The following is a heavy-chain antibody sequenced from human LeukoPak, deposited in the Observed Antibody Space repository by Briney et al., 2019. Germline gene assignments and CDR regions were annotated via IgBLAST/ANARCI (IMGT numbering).Heavy chain of an antibody. CDR2: IYYSGST. J-gene: IGHJ5*02. CDR3: ARVYCSSTSCYPRNNWFDP. D-gene: IGHD2-2*01. CDR1: GGSISSGDYY. V-gene: IGHV4-30-4*08. Sequence: PQTLSLTCTVSGGSISSGDYYWSWIRQPPGKGLEWIGYIYYSGSTYYNPSLKSRVTISVDTSKNQFSLKLSSVTAADTAVYYCARVYCSSTSCYPRNNWFDPWGQGTLATVSS.